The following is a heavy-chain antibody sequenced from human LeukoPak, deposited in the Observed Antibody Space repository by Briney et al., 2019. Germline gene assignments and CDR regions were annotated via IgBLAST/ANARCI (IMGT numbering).Heavy chain of an antibody. CDR2: IQTSGSP. CDR1: GGSISSDSYC. V-gene: IGHV4-61*02. D-gene: IGHD2-2*02. Sequence: PSETLSLTCTVSGGSISSDSYCWSWIRQPAGKGLEWIGRIQTSGSPSYNPSLKSRVTISVDTSKNQFSLKLSSVTAADTALYYCARYCSRDSCYIAAFEIWGQGTMVTVSS. J-gene: IGHJ3*02. CDR3: ARYCSRDSCYIAAFEI.